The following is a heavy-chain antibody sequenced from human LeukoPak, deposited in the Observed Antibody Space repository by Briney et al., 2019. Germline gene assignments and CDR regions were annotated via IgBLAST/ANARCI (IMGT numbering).Heavy chain of an antibody. D-gene: IGHD1-26*01. J-gene: IGHJ6*02. Sequence: PGRSLRLSCAASGFTFSSYGMHWVRQAPGKGLEWVAVISYDGSNKYYTDSVKGRFTISRDNSKNTLYLQMNSLRPEDTAIYYCARDQTGARDYYYGMDVWGQGTTVTVSS. CDR1: GFTFSSYG. CDR3: ARDQTGARDYYYGMDV. V-gene: IGHV3-30*19. CDR2: ISYDGSNK.